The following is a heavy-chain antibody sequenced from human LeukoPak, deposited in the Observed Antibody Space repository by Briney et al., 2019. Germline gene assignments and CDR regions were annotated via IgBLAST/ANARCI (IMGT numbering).Heavy chain of an antibody. CDR2: TYYRSKWYN. CDR1: GDSVSTNSAA. CDR3: ARAGGSNSYYYYMDV. D-gene: IGHD6-13*01. Sequence: SPTLSLTSAISGDSVSTNSAAWDWIRQSPARGLEWLGRTYYRSKWYNDYAVSVKRRITINPDTSKNQFSLQLTSLTPEDTAVYYCARAGGSNSYYYYMDVWGKGTTVTVSS. V-gene: IGHV6-1*01. J-gene: IGHJ6*03.